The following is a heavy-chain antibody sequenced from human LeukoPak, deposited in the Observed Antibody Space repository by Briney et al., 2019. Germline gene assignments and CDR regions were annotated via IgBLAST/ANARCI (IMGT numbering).Heavy chain of an antibody. D-gene: IGHD1-20*01. CDR2: INPNSGGT. CDR3: ARGGITGTTRGPTRLNDAFDI. CDR1: GYTFTGYY. V-gene: IGHV1-2*04. Sequence: ASVKVSCTASGYTFTGYYMHWVRQAPGQGLEWMGWINPNSGGTNYAQKFQGWVTMTRDTSISTAYMELSRLRSDDTAVYYCARGGITGTTRGPTRLNDAFDIWGQGTMVTVSS. J-gene: IGHJ3*02.